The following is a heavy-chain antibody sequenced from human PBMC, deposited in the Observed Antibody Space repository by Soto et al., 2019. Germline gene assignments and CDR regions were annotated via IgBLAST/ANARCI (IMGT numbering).Heavy chain of an antibody. D-gene: IGHD3-10*01. Sequence: PSETLSLTCAVYGGSFSGYYWSWIRQPPGKGLEWIGEINHSGSTNYNPSLKSRVTISVDTSKNQFSLKLSSVTAADTAVYYCARDSYYYGSGSYYKAFDIRCQGTTVTVSS. CDR3: ARDSYYYGSGSYYKAFDI. CDR1: GGSFSGYY. V-gene: IGHV4-34*01. J-gene: IGHJ3*02. CDR2: INHSGST.